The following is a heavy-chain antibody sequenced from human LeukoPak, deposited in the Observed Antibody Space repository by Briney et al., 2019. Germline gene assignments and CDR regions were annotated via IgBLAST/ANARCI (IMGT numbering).Heavy chain of an antibody. V-gene: IGHV3-33*01. CDR1: GFTFSSYG. CDR3: ARDRVVPAATRMEDYYGMDV. CDR2: IWYDGSNK. J-gene: IGHJ6*02. Sequence: PGGSLRLSCAASGFTFSSYGMHWVRQAPGKGLEWVAVIWYDGSNKYYADSVKGRFTISRDNSKNTLYLQMNSLRAEDTAVYYCARDRVVPAATRMEDYYGMDVWGQGTTVTVSS. D-gene: IGHD2-2*01.